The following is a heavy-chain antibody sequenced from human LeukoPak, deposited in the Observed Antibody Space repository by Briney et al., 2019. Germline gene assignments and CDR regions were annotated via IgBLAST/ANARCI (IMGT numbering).Heavy chain of an antibody. Sequence: GGPLRLSCAASGFIFNNYWMQWFRQAPGKGLEWVANINYGGNENYHVDSVKGRFSISRDNVRNSLYLQMNSLRAEDTAVYYCTRGDPDKWGQGTLVIVSS. J-gene: IGHJ4*02. CDR1: GFIFNNYW. CDR3: TRGDPDK. D-gene: IGHD2-21*02. V-gene: IGHV3-7*03. CDR2: INYGGNEN.